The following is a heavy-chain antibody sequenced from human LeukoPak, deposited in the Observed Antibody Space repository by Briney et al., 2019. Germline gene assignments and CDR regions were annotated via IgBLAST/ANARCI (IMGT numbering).Heavy chain of an antibody. CDR2: INSDGSST. J-gene: IGHJ3*02. CDR3: VRNSEEYVRGSYRYADAFDI. V-gene: IGHV3-74*01. Sequence: GGSLRLSCVASGFTLRSHWMHWVRQAPGKGLMWVSRINSDGSSTDYADFVKGRFSISRDNAKNTLFLQMSSLRGEDTAVYYCVRNSEEYVRGSYRYADAFDIWGQGTMVTVTS. D-gene: IGHD3-16*02. CDR1: GFTLRSHW.